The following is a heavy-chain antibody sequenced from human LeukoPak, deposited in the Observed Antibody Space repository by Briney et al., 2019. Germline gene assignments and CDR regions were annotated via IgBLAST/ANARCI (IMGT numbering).Heavy chain of an antibody. D-gene: IGHD1-14*01. V-gene: IGHV3-53*04. CDR3: ARAGPYDAFDI. CDR2: IYSGGST. Sequence: GGSLRLSCAASGFSVNSNYMSWVRQAPGKGLERVLVIYSGGSTYYADSVKGRFTISRHISKNTLYLQMNSLRAEDTAVYYCARAGPYDAFDIWGQGTMVTVSS. CDR1: GFSVNSNY. J-gene: IGHJ3*02.